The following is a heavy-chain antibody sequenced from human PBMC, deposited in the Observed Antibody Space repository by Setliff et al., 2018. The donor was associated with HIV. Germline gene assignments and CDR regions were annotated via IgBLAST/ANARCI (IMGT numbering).Heavy chain of an antibody. J-gene: IGHJ5*02. CDR2: IFYTGST. D-gene: IGHD1-26*01. Sequence: SETLSLTCSVSGVSTSSSTYYWGWIRQPPGKGLEWIGYIFYTGSTYYNPSLKSRVTISRDNARTSLYLEMSSLRVEDTAVYLCANLWEVGAWGQGTLVTVSS. V-gene: IGHV4-39*07. CDR1: GVSTSSSTYY. CDR3: ANLWEVGA.